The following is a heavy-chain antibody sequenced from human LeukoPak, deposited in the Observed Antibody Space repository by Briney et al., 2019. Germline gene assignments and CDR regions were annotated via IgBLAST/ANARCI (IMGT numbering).Heavy chain of an antibody. CDR2: ISAYNGNT. J-gene: IGHJ4*02. V-gene: IGHV1-18*01. D-gene: IGHD2-15*01. CDR3: ARDYAAASNDY. CDR1: GDTFTSYG. Sequence: ASVKISCKASGDTFTSYGISWVRQAPGQGLEWMGWISAYNGNTNYAQKLQGRVTMTTDTSTSTAYMELRSLRSDDTAVYYCARDYAAASNDYWGQGTLVTVSS.